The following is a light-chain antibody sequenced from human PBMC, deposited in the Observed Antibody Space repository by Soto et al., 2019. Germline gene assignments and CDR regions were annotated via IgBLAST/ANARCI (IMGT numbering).Light chain of an antibody. CDR1: QNIRSNY. V-gene: IGKV3-20*01. Sequence: DIVLRQSPGTLSLSPGQRATLSCRASQNIRSNYIAWFQQKPGQPPRLLIYGAINRATGIPARFSGSGSGTEFSLIISSLEPEDFVVYYCQQYHSPPLTFGPGTKVEIK. CDR2: GAI. CDR3: QQYHSPPLT. J-gene: IGKJ1*01.